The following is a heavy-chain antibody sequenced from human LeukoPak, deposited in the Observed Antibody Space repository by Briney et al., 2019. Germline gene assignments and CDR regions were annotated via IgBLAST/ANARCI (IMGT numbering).Heavy chain of an antibody. V-gene: IGHV3-7*01. D-gene: IGHD1-1*01. CDR3: ARAERRNAFDI. CDR1: GFTFNNYN. CDR2: IKQDGSEK. J-gene: IGHJ3*02. Sequence: PGGSLRLSCAASGFTFNNYNMNWVRQAPGKGLEWVANIKQDGSEKYYVDSVKGRFTISRDNAKNSLYLQMNSLRAEDTDVYYCARAERRNAFDIWGQGTMVTVSS.